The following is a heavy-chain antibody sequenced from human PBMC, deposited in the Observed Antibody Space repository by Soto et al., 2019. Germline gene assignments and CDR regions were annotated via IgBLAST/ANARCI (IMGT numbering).Heavy chain of an antibody. J-gene: IGHJ4*02. D-gene: IGHD3-22*01. CDR2: INHSGST. CDR3: ASTGYYYDSSGYYVLFDY. V-gene: IGHV4-34*01. Sequence: PSETLSLTCAVYGGSFSGYYWSWIRQPPGKVLEWIGEINHSGSTNYNPSLKSRVTISVDTSKNQFSLKLSSVTAADTAVYYCASTGYYYDSSGYYVLFDYWGQGTLVTVSS. CDR1: GGSFSGYY.